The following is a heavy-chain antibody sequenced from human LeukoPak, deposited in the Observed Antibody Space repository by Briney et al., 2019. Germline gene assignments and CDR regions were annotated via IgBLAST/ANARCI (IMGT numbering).Heavy chain of an antibody. CDR3: ARRVGMATITDDY. CDR2: IYYSGST. CDR1: GGSISSSSYY. V-gene: IGHV4-39*01. Sequence: SETLSLTCTVSGGSISSSSYYWGWIRQPPGKGLEWIGSIYYSGSTYYNPSLKSRVTISVDTSKNQFSLKLSSVTAADTAVYHCARRVGMATITDDYWGQGTLVTVSS. D-gene: IGHD5-24*01. J-gene: IGHJ4*02.